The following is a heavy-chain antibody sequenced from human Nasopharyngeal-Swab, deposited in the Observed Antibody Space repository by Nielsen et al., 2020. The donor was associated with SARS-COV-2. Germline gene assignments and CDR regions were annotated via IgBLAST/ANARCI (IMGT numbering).Heavy chain of an antibody. J-gene: IGHJ4*02. CDR2: FDPEDGET. D-gene: IGHD3-3*01. CDR3: ATDYAIWSGSRLDY. Sequence: ASVKVSCKVSGYTLTELSMHWVRQAPGKGLEWMGGFDPEDGETIYAQKFQGRVTMTEDTSTDTAYMELSSLRSEDTAVYYCATDYAIWSGSRLDYWGQGTLVTVSS. V-gene: IGHV1-24*01. CDR1: GYTLTELS.